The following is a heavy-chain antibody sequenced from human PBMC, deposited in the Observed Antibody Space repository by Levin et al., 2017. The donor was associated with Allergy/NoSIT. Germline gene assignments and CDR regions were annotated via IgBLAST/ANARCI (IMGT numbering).Heavy chain of an antibody. CDR3: ANLRIQLWLHEY. V-gene: IGHV3-23*01. CDR2: ISASGDNT. J-gene: IGHJ4*02. CDR1: GFTFSSYA. D-gene: IGHD5-18*01. Sequence: GESLKISCAASGFTFSSYALSWVRQAPGKGLEWVSTISASGDNTYYADSVKGRFTISRDSSKNTLYLQMNSLRAEDTAVYYCANLRIQLWLHEYWGQGTLVTVSS.